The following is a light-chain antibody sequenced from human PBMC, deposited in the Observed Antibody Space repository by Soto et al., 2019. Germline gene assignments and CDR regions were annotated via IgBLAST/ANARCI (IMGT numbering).Light chain of an antibody. Sequence: DIVMTQSPLSLPVTPGEPASISCRSSQSLLHSNGYNYLDWYLQKPGQSPQLLIYLGSNRASGIPDRFSGSGLGTDFTLKISRVEAEDFGVYYCMQALQTPLTFGPGTKVDIK. J-gene: IGKJ3*01. V-gene: IGKV2-28*01. CDR2: LGS. CDR1: QSLLHSNGYNY. CDR3: MQALQTPLT.